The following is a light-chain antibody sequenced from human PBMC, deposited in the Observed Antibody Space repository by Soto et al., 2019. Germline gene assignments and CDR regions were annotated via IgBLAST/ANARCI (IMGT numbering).Light chain of an antibody. CDR2: GAS. J-gene: IGKJ1*01. V-gene: IGKV3-15*01. CDR1: QSVSSEY. Sequence: EIVLAQSPDTLSLSPGDRATLSCRASQSVSSEYLAWYQQKPGQAPRLLISGASTRAAGIPARFSGSGSGTEFTLTISSLQSEDFAVYYCQHYNAWPWTFGQGTKVEIK. CDR3: QHYNAWPWT.